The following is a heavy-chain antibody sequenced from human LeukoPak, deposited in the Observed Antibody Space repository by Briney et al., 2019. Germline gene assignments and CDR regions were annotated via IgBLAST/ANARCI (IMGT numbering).Heavy chain of an antibody. CDR2: IYYSGST. CDR3: ARIVAATLDFDY. Sequence: SETLSLTCTVSGGSISSYYWSWIRQPPGKGLEWIGYIYYSGSTNYNPSLKSRVTMSVDTSKNQFSLKLSSVTAADTAVYYCARIVAATLDFDYWGQGTLVTVSS. CDR1: GGSISSYY. V-gene: IGHV4-59*01. J-gene: IGHJ4*02. D-gene: IGHD1-26*01.